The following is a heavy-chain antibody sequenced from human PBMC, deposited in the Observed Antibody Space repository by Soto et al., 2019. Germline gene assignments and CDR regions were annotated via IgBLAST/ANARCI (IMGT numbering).Heavy chain of an antibody. D-gene: IGHD2-2*01. Sequence: PGGSLRLSCAASGFTFSSYSMNWVRQAPVKGLEWVSSISSSSTYIYYADSVKGRFTISRDNAKNSLYLQMNSLGAEDTAVYYCAREGSPSPSCFDWGQGTLVTVSS. J-gene: IGHJ4*02. CDR3: AREGSPSPSCFD. CDR1: GFTFSSYS. CDR2: ISSSSTYI. V-gene: IGHV3-21*01.